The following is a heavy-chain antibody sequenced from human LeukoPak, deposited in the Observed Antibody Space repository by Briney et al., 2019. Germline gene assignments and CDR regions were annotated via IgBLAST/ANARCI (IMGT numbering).Heavy chain of an antibody. CDR2: ISGSGGST. J-gene: IGHJ6*03. D-gene: IGHD3-16*01. V-gene: IGHV3-23*01. CDR3: AKSKGELDYYYYYMDV. CDR1: GFTFSSYA. Sequence: GSLRLSCAASGFTFSSYAMSWVRQAPGKGLEWVSAISGSGGSTYYADSVKGRFTISRDNSKNTLYLQMNSLRAEDTAVYYCAKSKGELDYYYYYMDVWGKGTTVTVSS.